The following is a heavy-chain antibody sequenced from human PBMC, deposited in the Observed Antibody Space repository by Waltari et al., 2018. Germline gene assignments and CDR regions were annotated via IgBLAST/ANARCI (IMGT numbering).Heavy chain of an antibody. V-gene: IGHV3-23*01. D-gene: IGHD3-16*01. Sequence: EVQMLESGGGLVQPGGSLRLSCAACGFTFSSYAMSWVRQAPGKGVEWASAISGSGGSTYYADSVKGRFTISRDNSKNTLYLQMNSLRAEDTAVYYCAKARPPYDPFDAFDIWGQGTMVTVSS. J-gene: IGHJ3*02. CDR2: ISGSGGST. CDR1: GFTFSSYA. CDR3: AKARPPYDPFDAFDI.